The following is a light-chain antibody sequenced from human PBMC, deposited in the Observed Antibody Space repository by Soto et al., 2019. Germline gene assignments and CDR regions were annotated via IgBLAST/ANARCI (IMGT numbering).Light chain of an antibody. CDR2: DSS. CDR3: QQYNTSPYT. CDR1: QSISRW. Sequence: DLPMTQSPSTLSASVGDRVTITCRANQSISRWLAWYQQKPGKAPKSLIYDSSSLESGVPSRFSGSESGTEFTLTISSLQPDDFATYYCQQYNTSPYTFGQGTKLEIK. V-gene: IGKV1-5*01. J-gene: IGKJ2*01.